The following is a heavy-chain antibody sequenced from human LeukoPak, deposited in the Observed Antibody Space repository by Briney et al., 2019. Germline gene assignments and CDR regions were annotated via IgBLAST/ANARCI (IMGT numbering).Heavy chain of an antibody. CDR3: ARGASGWHYFDY. CDR1: GGSISSYY. J-gene: IGHJ4*02. D-gene: IGHD6-19*01. Sequence: SETLSLTCTVSGGSISSYYWSWIRQPPGNGLEWIGYIYYSGSTNYNPSLKSRVTISVDTSKNQFSLKLSSVTAADTAVYYCARGASGWHYFDYWGQGTLVTVSS. CDR2: IYYSGST. V-gene: IGHV4-59*01.